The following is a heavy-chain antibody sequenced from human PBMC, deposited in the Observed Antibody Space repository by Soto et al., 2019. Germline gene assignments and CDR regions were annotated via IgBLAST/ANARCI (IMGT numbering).Heavy chain of an antibody. Sequence: GGSLRLSCAASGFTFSSYWMHWFRQAPGKGLVWVSRINSDGSSTSYADSVKGRFTISRDNAKNTLYLQMNSLRAEDTAVYYCAKDLLRDSSGYYYYYYGMDVWGQGITVTVSS. CDR3: AKDLLRDSSGYYYYYYGMDV. V-gene: IGHV3-74*01. D-gene: IGHD3-22*01. J-gene: IGHJ6*02. CDR1: GFTFSSYW. CDR2: INSDGSST.